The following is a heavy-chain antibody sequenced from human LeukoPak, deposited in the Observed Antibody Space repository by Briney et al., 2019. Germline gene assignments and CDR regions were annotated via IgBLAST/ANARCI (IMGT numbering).Heavy chain of an antibody. CDR3: ARDNRPYGMDV. J-gene: IGHJ6*02. CDR2: IYTSGST. V-gene: IGHV4-4*07. CDR1: GGSISSYY. Sequence: PSETLSLTCTVSGGSISSYYWSWIRQPAGNGLEWIGRIYTSGSTNYNPSLKSRVTMSVDTSKNQFSLKLSSVTAADTAVYYCARDNRPYGMDVWGQETTVTVSS.